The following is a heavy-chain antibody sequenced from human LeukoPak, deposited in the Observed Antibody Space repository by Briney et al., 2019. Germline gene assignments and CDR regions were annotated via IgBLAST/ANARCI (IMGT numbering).Heavy chain of an antibody. D-gene: IGHD5-18*01. V-gene: IGHV4-59*01. Sequence: SETLSLTCTVSGGSISSYYWSWIRQPPGKGLEWIGYIYYSGSTNYNPSLKSRVTISVDTSKNQFSLKLSSVTAADTAVYYCAGEGGRRGYSYGYLDYWGQGTLVTVSS. CDR3: AGEGGRRGYSYGYLDY. J-gene: IGHJ4*02. CDR2: IYYSGST. CDR1: GGSISSYY.